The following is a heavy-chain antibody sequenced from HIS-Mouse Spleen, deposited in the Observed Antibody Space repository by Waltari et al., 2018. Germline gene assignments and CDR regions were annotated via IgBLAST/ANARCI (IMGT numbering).Heavy chain of an antibody. D-gene: IGHD7-27*01. Sequence: QVQLQQWGAGLLKPSETLSLTGAVYGGSFSGYYWSWIRQPPGKGREWIGEINQSGRTNYNPSLKSRVTISVDTSKNQFSLKLSSVTAADTAVYYCARVRTGDPSYWYFDLWGRGTLVTVSS. CDR2: INQSGRT. CDR3: ARVRTGDPSYWYFDL. V-gene: IGHV4-34*01. J-gene: IGHJ2*01. CDR1: GGSFSGYY.